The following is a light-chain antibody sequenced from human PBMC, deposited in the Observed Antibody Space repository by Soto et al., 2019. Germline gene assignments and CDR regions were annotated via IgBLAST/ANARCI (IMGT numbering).Light chain of an antibody. CDR3: HSYDSILSARYV. V-gene: IGLV2-11*01. J-gene: IGLJ1*01. CDR2: DVS. Sequence: QSVLAQPRSVSGSPGQSVTISCTGTSSDFGGYNYVSWYQHHPGKAPKLMIYDVSERPSGVPDRFSGSKSGNTASLTISGLQAEDEADYCCHSYDSILSARYVFGTGTKLTVL. CDR1: SSDFGGYNY.